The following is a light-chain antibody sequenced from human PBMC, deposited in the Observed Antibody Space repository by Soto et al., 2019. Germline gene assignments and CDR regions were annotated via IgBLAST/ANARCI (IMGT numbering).Light chain of an antibody. J-gene: IGKJ1*01. CDR1: QSINSW. Sequence: DIQMTQSPSTLSASVGDRVTTTCRASQSINSWLAWYKQKPGKAPKLLIYDAYTLESGVPSRFSGSGSGTEFTFTINSLQPDDFATYYCQQYNSYSTFGQGTKVDIK. CDR2: DAY. CDR3: QQYNSYST. V-gene: IGKV1-5*01.